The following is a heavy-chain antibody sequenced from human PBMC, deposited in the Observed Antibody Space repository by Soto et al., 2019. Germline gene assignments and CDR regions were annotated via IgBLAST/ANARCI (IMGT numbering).Heavy chain of an antibody. CDR2: ISYDGSNK. V-gene: IGHV3-30*18. CDR3: AKDLFGTTGTTRRYYYYMDV. Sequence: GGSLRLSCAASGFTFSSYGMHWVRQAPGKGLEWVAVISYDGSNKYYADSVKGRFTISRDNSKNTLYLQMNSLRAEDTAVYYCAKDLFGTTGTTRRYYYYMDVWGKGTTVTVSS. J-gene: IGHJ6*03. D-gene: IGHD1-1*01. CDR1: GFTFSSYG.